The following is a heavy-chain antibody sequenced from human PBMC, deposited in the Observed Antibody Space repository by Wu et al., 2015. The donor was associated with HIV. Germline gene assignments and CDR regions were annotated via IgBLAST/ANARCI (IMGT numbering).Heavy chain of an antibody. J-gene: IGHJ6*02. Sequence: QVQLVQSGAEVKKPGASVKVSCKASGYTFSSYNMHWVRQAPGQGLEWMGMINPSGGSTSYAQKFQGRVTMTRDTSTTTVYMELSSLRSEDTAVYYCARLTQYYYYGMDVWGQGTTVTVSS. CDR3: ARLTQYYYYGMDV. CDR2: INPSGGST. V-gene: IGHV1-46*01. D-gene: IGHD3-9*01. CDR1: GYTFSSYN.